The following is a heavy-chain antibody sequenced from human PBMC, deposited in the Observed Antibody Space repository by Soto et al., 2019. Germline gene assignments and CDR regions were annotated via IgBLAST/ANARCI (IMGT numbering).Heavy chain of an antibody. J-gene: IGHJ5*02. D-gene: IGHD6-6*01. V-gene: IGHV3-33*01. CDR2: IWYDGSNK. Sequence: QVQLVESGGGVVQPGRSLRLSCAASGFTFSSYGMHWVRQAPGKGLEWVAVIWYDGSNKYYADSVKGRFTISRDNSKNTLYLQMNSLRAEDTAVYYCARDVNSYVAALNWFDPWGQGTLVTVSS. CDR1: GFTFSSYG. CDR3: ARDVNSYVAALNWFDP.